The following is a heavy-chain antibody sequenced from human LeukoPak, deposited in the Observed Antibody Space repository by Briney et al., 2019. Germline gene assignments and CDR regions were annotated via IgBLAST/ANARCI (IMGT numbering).Heavy chain of an antibody. CDR1: GGSISSSSYY. D-gene: IGHD3-16*02. J-gene: IGHJ4*02. CDR2: IYYSGST. V-gene: IGHV4-39*01. Sequence: PSETLSLTCTVSGGSISSSSYYWGWIRQPPGKGLEWIGSIYYSGSTYYNPSLKSRVTISVDTSKNQFSLKLSSVTAADTAVYYCARLAYYDYVWGSYRPCFDYWGQGTLVTVSS. CDR3: ARLAYYDYVWGSYRPCFDY.